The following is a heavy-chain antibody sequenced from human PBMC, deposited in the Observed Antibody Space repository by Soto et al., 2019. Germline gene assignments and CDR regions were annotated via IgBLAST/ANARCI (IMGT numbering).Heavy chain of an antibody. CDR2: IIPIFGTA. Sequence: GASVKVSSKASGGTFSSYAISGVRQAPGQGLEWMGGIIPIFGTANYAQKFQGRVTITADESTSTAYMELSSLRSEDTAVYYCASDSYCGGDCYISNSGIDYWGQGTLVTVSS. CDR3: ASDSYCGGDCYISNSGIDY. V-gene: IGHV1-69*13. D-gene: IGHD2-21*02. J-gene: IGHJ4*02. CDR1: GGTFSSYA.